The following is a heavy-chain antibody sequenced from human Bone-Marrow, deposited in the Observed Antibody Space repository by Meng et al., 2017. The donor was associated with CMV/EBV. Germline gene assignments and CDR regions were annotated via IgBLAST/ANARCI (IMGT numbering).Heavy chain of an antibody. D-gene: IGHD2/OR15-2a*01. Sequence: GGSLRLSCAASGFTFSSYAMHWVRQAPGKGLEWVAVISYDGSNKYYADSVKGRFTLSRDNSKNTLYLQMTSLTPEDTALYYCARRREYCTTGACQTYFDQWGQGTRVTVSS. V-gene: IGHV3-30*14. CDR3: ARRREYCTTGACQTYFDQ. J-gene: IGHJ4*02. CDR2: ISYDGSNK. CDR1: GFTFSSYA.